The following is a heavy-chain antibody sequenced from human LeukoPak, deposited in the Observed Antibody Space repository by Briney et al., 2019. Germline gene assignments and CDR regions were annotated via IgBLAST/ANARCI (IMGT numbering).Heavy chain of an antibody. Sequence: SEILSLTCAVYGGSLSGDYWSWIRQPQGKGREWIGEINHSGSTNYNPSLKSRVTISVDTSKNQFSLKLSSVTAADTAIYYCARDQGGGSHRHAFDIWGQGTMVTVSS. D-gene: IGHD3-16*01. J-gene: IGHJ3*02. V-gene: IGHV4-34*01. CDR2: INHSGST. CDR1: GGSLSGDY. CDR3: ARDQGGGSHRHAFDI.